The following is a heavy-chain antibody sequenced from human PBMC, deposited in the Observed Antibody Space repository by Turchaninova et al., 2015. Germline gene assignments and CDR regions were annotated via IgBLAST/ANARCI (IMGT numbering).Heavy chain of an antibody. D-gene: IGHD2-21*02. CDR3: ARHVTRSGFDY. V-gene: IGHV4-39*01. Sequence: QLQLQESGPGLVKPSETLSLTCTVPGGSFDTNLYYWAWVRHPPRQVLDWLGSIISRCHPSHNPPLKRPPHLPVTHSPHQLALDTSKWKSALNSDAGTASVTAVYLWARHVTRSGFDYWGQGALVTVSS. CDR2: IISRCHP. J-gene: IGHJ4*02. CDR1: GGSFDTNLYY.